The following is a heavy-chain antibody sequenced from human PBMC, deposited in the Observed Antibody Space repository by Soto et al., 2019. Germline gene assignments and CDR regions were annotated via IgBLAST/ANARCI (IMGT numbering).Heavy chain of an antibody. CDR1: GGSVSSLSYY. Sequence: SETLSLTCTVSGGSVSSLSYYWSWIRQPPGKGLEWIGSLYYSGSTNYNTSLKSRVTIAVDASTNQFSRKLCSVSAADAAGYYCSRRDGDYRVDAFDIWAQGKMVTVSS. D-gene: IGHD4-17*01. J-gene: IGHJ3*02. CDR3: SRRDGDYRVDAFDI. V-gene: IGHV4-61*01. CDR2: LYYSGST.